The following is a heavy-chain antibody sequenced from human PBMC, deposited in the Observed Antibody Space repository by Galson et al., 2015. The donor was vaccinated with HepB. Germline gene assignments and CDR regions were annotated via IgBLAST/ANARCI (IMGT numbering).Heavy chain of an antibody. CDR2: ISGSGYST. D-gene: IGHD3-10*01. CDR3: AKDTRFYGSGTYYNDY. Sequence: SLRLSCAASGFSFSSHAMNWVRQAPGKGLEWVSRISGSGYSTSYADSVKGRFSISRDNSKNTLFLQMNSLRVEDTAVNYCAKDTRFYGSGTYYNDYWGQGTPVTVSS. CDR1: GFSFSSHA. V-gene: IGHV3-23*01. J-gene: IGHJ4*02.